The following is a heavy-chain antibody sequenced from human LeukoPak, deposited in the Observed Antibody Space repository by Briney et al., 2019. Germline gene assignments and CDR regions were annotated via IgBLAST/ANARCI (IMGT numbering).Heavy chain of an antibody. D-gene: IGHD3-3*01. CDR1: GFTFSSDR. CDR3: AKRSTYYDFWSGIDY. V-gene: IGHV3-48*01. Sequence: QAGGSLRLSCGASGFTFSSDRMNWVRQAPGKGLEWVSYISSSSSTIYYADSVKGRFTISRDNSKNTLFLQVNSLRAEDTAVYYCAKRSTYYDFWSGIDYWGQGILVTVSS. CDR2: ISSSSSTI. J-gene: IGHJ4*02.